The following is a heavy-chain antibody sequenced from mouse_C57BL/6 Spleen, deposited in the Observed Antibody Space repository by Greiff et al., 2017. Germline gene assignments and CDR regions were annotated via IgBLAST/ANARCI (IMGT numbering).Heavy chain of an antibody. CDR3: VLYYGSSDGLRYFDV. CDR2: INPGSGGT. Sequence: QVQLQQSGAELVRPGPSVKVSCKASGYAFTNYLIEWVKQRPGQGLEWIGVINPGSGGTNYNAKFQGKATLTADKSSSTAYMQLSSLTSEVSAVYFCVLYYGSSDGLRYFDVWGTGATVTVSS. D-gene: IGHD1-1*01. V-gene: IGHV1-54*01. J-gene: IGHJ1*03. CDR1: GYAFTNYL.